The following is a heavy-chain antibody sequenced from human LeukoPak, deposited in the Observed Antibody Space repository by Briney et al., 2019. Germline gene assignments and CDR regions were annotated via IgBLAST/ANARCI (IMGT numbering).Heavy chain of an antibody. V-gene: IGHV4-39*01. CDR2: IYYSGNT. Sequence: SETLSLTCTVSGGSISSSSYYWGWIRQPPGKGLEYIGSIYYSGNTYYNPSLKSRATISVDTSKNQFSLKLSSVTAPDTALYYCARHKPADFWSGYFDFWGQGTLVTVSS. J-gene: IGHJ4*02. CDR1: GGSISSSSYY. D-gene: IGHD3-3*01. CDR3: ARHKPADFWSGYFDF.